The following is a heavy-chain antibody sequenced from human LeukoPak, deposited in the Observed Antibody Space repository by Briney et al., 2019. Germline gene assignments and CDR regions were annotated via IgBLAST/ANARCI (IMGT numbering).Heavy chain of an antibody. J-gene: IGHJ4*02. CDR2: IYYSGST. V-gene: IGHV4-39*01. Sequence: SETLSLTCTVSGDSISSSSYYWGWIRQPPGKGLEWVGSIYYSGSTYYNPSLKSRVTMSVDTSKNQFSLKLSSVTAADTAVYYCARGRGDYGLNYFDYWGQGTLATVSS. CDR3: ARGRGDYGLNYFDY. CDR1: GDSISSSSYY. D-gene: IGHD4-17*01.